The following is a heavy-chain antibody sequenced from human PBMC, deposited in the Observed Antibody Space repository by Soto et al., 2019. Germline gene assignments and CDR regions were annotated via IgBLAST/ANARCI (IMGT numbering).Heavy chain of an antibody. V-gene: IGHV3-33*01. CDR2: IWYDGSNK. CDR3: ARRQEGYYYGMDV. J-gene: IGHJ6*02. Sequence: LRLSCAASGFTFSSYGMHWVRQAPGKGLEWVAVIWYDGSNKYYADSVKGRFTISRDNSKNTLYLQMNSLRAEDTAVYYCARRQEGYYYGMDVWGQGTTVTVSS. CDR1: GFTFSSYG.